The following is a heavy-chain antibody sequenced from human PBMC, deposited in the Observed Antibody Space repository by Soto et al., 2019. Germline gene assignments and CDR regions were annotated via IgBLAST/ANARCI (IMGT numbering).Heavy chain of an antibody. Sequence: SETLSLTCTVSGGSISSYYWSWIRQPPGKGLEWIGYIYYSGSTNYNPSLKSRVTISVDTSKNQFSLKLSSVTAADTAVYFCARLATIGSSHYPGPGTLVTVSS. D-gene: IGHD5-12*01. CDR1: GGSISSYY. J-gene: IGHJ4*02. CDR3: ARLATIGSSHY. CDR2: IYYSGST. V-gene: IGHV4-59*01.